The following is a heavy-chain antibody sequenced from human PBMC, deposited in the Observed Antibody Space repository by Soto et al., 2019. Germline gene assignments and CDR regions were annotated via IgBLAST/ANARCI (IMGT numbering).Heavy chain of an antibody. J-gene: IGHJ3*02. D-gene: IGHD3-9*01. CDR2: IYHSGST. Sequence: SETLSLTCTVSGGSISNYYWSWIRQPPGKGLEWIGYIYHSGSTNYNPSLQSRVTISVDTSKNQFSLKLSSVTAADTAFYYCARAQTGYYPPSPFAIWGPGTMVTASS. CDR1: GGSISNYY. V-gene: IGHV4-59*01. CDR3: ARAQTGYYPPSPFAI.